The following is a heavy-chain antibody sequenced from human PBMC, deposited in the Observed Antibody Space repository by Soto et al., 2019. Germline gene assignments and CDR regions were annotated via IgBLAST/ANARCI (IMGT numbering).Heavy chain of an antibody. J-gene: IGHJ5*02. Sequence: ASVKVSCKAAGYTFTSYARHWVRQAPGQRLEWMGWINAGNGNTKYSQKFQGRVTITRDTSASTAYMELSSLRSEDTAVYYCAREVKYYDILTGYYIDWFDPWGQGTLVTVSS. CDR2: INAGNGNT. CDR3: AREVKYYDILTGYYIDWFDP. V-gene: IGHV1-3*01. D-gene: IGHD3-9*01. CDR1: GYTFTSYA.